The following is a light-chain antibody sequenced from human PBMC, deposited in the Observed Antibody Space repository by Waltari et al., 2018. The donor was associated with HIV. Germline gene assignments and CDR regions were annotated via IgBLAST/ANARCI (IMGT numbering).Light chain of an antibody. V-gene: IGLV2-23*02. CDR1: SSDLGSYDL. CDR3: CSYASGSTVV. CDR2: EVS. J-gene: IGLJ1*01. Sequence: QSALTQPASVSGSPGQSITISCTGTSSDLGSYDLVSWYQQHPGKAPKVMIYEVSKRPSGVSNRFSGSKSGNTASLIISGLQAEDEADYYCCSYASGSTVVFGTGTKVTVL.